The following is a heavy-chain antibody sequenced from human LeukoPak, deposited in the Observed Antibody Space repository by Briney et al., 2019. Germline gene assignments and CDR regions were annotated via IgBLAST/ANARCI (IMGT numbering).Heavy chain of an antibody. CDR2: ISSSSSYI. D-gene: IGHD2-2*01. CDR1: GFTFSSYS. Sequence: GGSLRLSCAASGFTFSSYSMNWVRQAPGKGLEWVSSISSSSSYIYFADSVKGRFTISRDNAKNSLYLQMNSLRAEDTAVYYCARDRSQLPLPNRFDPWGQGTLVTVSS. CDR3: ARDRSQLPLPNRFDP. V-gene: IGHV3-21*01. J-gene: IGHJ5*02.